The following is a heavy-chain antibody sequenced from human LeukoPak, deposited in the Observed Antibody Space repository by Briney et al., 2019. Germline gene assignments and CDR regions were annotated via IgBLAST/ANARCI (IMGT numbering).Heavy chain of an antibody. CDR1: GGSISSYY. J-gene: IGHJ6*02. D-gene: IGHD3-22*01. V-gene: IGHV4-4*07. Sequence: SETLSLTCTVSGGSISSYYWSWIRQPAGKGLEWIGRIYTSGSTNYNPSLKSRVTMSVDTSKNQFPLKLSSVTAADTAVYYCARDSGSGYYHYYYYGMDVWGQGTTVTVSS. CDR3: ARDSGSGYYHYYYYGMDV. CDR2: IYTSGST.